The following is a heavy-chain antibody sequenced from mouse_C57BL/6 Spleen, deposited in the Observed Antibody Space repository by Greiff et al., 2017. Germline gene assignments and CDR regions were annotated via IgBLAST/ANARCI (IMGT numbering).Heavy chain of an antibody. CDR2: ISYSGST. V-gene: IGHV3-1*01. CDR1: GYSITSGYD. Sequence: EVQLQASGPGMVKPSQSLSLTCTVTGYSITSGYDWHWIRHFPGNKLEWMGYISYSGSTNYNPSLKSRISFTHDTSKNHFFMKWNSVTTEDTATYYWASATHGSRSLDYWGQGTTLTVSS. J-gene: IGHJ2*01. CDR3: ASATHGSRSLDY. D-gene: IGHD1-1*01.